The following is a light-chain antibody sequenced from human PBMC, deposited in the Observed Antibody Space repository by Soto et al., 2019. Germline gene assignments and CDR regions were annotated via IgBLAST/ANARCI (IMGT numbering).Light chain of an antibody. CDR1: TSNIGAPYD. Sequence: QSVLTQPPSVSGAPGQRVSISCTGSTSNIGAPYDVHWYQHLPGTAPKLLIYGDNNRPSGVPDRFSGSKSGTSASLAITRLQAEDEADYYCCSYAGTSAPYVFGSGTKLTVL. CDR2: GDN. V-gene: IGLV1-40*01. CDR3: CSYAGTSAPYV. J-gene: IGLJ1*01.